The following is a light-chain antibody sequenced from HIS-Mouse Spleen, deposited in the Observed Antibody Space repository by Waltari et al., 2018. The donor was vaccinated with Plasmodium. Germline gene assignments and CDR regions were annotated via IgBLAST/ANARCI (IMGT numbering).Light chain of an antibody. CDR2: GAS. V-gene: IGKV3-15*01. CDR3: QQYNNWSFT. CDR1: LSVSSY. Sequence: EIVMTHSPATLSVSPGVRATLSGRASLSVSSYLAWSQQKPGQAPRLLIYGASTRATGIPARFSGSGSGTELTVTISSLQSEDFAVYYCQQYNNWSFTFGPGTKVDIK. J-gene: IGKJ3*01.